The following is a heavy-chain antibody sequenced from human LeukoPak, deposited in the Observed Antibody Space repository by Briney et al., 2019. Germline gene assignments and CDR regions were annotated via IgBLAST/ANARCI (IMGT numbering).Heavy chain of an antibody. V-gene: IGHV3-30*02. J-gene: IGHJ3*01. CDR2: IRHDGSNK. D-gene: IGHD7-27*01. Sequence: GGSLRLSCTASGFPFSSYAMHWVRQAPGKGLEWVAFIRHDGSNKYHSNSVQGPFTISRDNSRNTLYLQLNSLRPEDTAVYYCTRVRLLGALDDAFDVWGQGTMVTVSS. CDR3: TRVRLLGALDDAFDV. CDR1: GFPFSSYA.